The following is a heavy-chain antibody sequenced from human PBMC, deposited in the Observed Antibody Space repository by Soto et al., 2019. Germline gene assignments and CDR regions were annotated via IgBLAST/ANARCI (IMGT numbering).Heavy chain of an antibody. J-gene: IGHJ4*02. V-gene: IGHV1-18*01. CDR2: VSAYNGNT. CDR1: GFTFTSYG. CDR3: ARDRSGATARDFDY. Sequence: ASVKVSCKASGFTFTSYGITWVRQAPGQGLEWMGWVSAYNGNTNYAQKFQGRVTMTTDTSTSTAYMELRSLRSDDTAVYYCARDRSGATARDFDYWAQGNLVTVSS. D-gene: IGHD1-26*01.